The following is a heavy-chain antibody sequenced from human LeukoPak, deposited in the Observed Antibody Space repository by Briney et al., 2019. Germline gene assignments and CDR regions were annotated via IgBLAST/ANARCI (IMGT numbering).Heavy chain of an antibody. CDR2: ISSSGSTI. Sequence: PGGSLRLSCAASGFTFSDDYMSWIRQAPGKGLEWVSYISSSGSTIYYADSVKGRFTISRDNAKDSLHLQMNSLRAEDTAVYYCAGSPRGYSYENWFDPWGQGTLVTVSS. J-gene: IGHJ5*02. CDR3: AGSPRGYSYENWFDP. D-gene: IGHD5-18*01. V-gene: IGHV3-11*01. CDR1: GFTFSDDY.